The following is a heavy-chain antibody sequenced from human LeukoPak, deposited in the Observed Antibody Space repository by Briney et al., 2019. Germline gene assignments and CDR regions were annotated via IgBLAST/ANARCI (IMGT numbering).Heavy chain of an antibody. CDR2: IIPIFGTA. CDR1: GGTFSSYA. Sequence: ASVKVSCKASGGTFSSYAISWGRQSPGQGLEGMGGIIPIFGTANYAQKFQGRVTITADESTSTAYMELSSLRSEDTAVYYCARLNYYGSGSYYYYYGMDVWGQGTTVTVSS. D-gene: IGHD3-10*01. V-gene: IGHV1-69*13. J-gene: IGHJ6*02. CDR3: ARLNYYGSGSYYYYYGMDV.